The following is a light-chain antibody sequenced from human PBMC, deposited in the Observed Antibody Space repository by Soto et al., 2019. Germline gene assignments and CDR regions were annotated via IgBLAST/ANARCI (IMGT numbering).Light chain of an antibody. V-gene: IGLV2-18*02. CDR2: EVS. J-gene: IGLJ1*01. Sequence: QSALTQPPSVSGSPGQSVTISCTGTSSDVGSYNRVSWYQQPPDTAPKLMIYEVSNRPSGVPDRFSGSKSGNTASLTISGLQAEDEADYYCSSYTSRSTYVFGTGTKLTVL. CDR3: SSYTSRSTYV. CDR1: SSDVGSYNR.